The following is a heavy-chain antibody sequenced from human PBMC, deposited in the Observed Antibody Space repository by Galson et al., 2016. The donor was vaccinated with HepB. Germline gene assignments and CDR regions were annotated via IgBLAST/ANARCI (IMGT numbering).Heavy chain of an antibody. CDR3: ARVFCSGGYCYRGYYYAMEV. J-gene: IGHJ6*02. CDR1: GFIFDDYG. Sequence: SLRLSCAASGFIFDDYGMTWVRQVPGKGLEWVSGINWNGGSTGYADSVKGRFTISRDNAKNSLYLQMNSLRAEDTALYYCARVFCSGGYCYRGYYYAMEVWGQGTTVTVSS. V-gene: IGHV3-20*04. D-gene: IGHD2-15*01. CDR2: INWNGGST.